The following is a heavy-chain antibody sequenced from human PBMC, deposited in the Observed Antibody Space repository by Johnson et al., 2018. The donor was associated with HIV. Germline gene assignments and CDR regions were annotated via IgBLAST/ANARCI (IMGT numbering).Heavy chain of an antibody. J-gene: IGHJ3*02. CDR1: GFTFGSYW. CDR3: ARDLRPAFDI. CDR2: IKRDGSEK. D-gene: IGHD6-6*01. Sequence: VQLLESGGGLVQPGGSLRLSCAASGFTFGSYWMSWVRQAPGKGLEWVANIKRDGSEKYYVDSVKGRFTISRDNAKNSLYLQMNSLRTEDTAVYYCARDLRPAFDIWGQGTMVTVSS. V-gene: IGHV3-7*01.